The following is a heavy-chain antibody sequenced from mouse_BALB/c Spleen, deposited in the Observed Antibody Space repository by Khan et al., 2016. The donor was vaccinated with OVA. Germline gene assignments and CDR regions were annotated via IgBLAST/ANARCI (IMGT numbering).Heavy chain of an antibody. CDR1: GYTFTSYW. Sequence: QVQLQQSGAELVKAGASVKMSCKASGYTFTSYWMHWVKQRLGQGLEWFAETNPTNGRTYYNEKFKSKATLTVDKSSSTAYMLLSGPTFEDSAVYCCARSKSIVAADIDYWGQGTTLTVSS. V-gene: IGHV1S81*02. J-gene: IGHJ2*01. D-gene: IGHD1-1*01. CDR3: ARSKSIVAADIDY. CDR2: TNPTNGRT.